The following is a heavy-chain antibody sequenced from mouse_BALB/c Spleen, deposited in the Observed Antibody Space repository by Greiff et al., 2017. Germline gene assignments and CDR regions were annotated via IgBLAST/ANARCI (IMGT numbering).Heavy chain of an antibody. CDR3: ARSATSWYFDV. CDR2: ISSGSSTI. Sequence: EVQLQESGGGLVQPGGSRKLSCAASGFTFSSFGMHWVRQAPEKGLEWVAYISSGSSTIYYADTVKGRFTISRDNPKNTLFLQMTSLRSEDTAMYYCARSATSWYFDVWGAGTTVTVSS. J-gene: IGHJ1*01. CDR1: GFTFSSFG. V-gene: IGHV5-17*02. D-gene: IGHD1-2*01.